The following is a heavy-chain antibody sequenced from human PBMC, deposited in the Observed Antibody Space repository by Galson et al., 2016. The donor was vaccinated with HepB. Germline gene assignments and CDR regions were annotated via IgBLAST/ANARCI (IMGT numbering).Heavy chain of an antibody. CDR3: ARTPLGIAPPDD. CDR1: GFSLSTDGVC. V-gene: IGHV2-70*01. D-gene: IGHD6-13*01. J-gene: IGHJ4*02. CDR2: IVWDGGR. Sequence: PALVKPTQILTLTCTVSGFSLSTDGVCVSWIRQPPGKALEWLALIVWDGGRYYSTSLRSRLAISKDTSKNQVVLTLTNVDPADTGTYYCARTPLGIAPPDDWGRGTLVTVSS.